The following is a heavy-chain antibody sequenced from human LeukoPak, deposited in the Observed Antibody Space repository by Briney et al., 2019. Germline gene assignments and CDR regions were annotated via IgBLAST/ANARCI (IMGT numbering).Heavy chain of an antibody. V-gene: IGHV4-59*01. J-gene: IGHJ5*02. CDR1: GGSISSYY. CDR2: IYHSGST. CDR3: ARGRNWFDP. Sequence: KPSETLSLTCTVSGGSISSYYWSWIRQPPGKGLEWIGNIYHSGSTNYNPSLKSRVTISVDTSKNQFSLKLSSVTAADPAVYYCARGRNWFDPWGQGTLVTVSS.